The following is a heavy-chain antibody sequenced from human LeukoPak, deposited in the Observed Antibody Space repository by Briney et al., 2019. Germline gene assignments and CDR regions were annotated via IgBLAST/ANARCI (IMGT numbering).Heavy chain of an antibody. V-gene: IGHV3-7*03. D-gene: IGHD3-3*01. CDR3: ATYDSWSGYNIAY. J-gene: IGHJ4*02. Sequence: LSGGSLRLSCVVSGFTLSSRWVMWVRQAPGEGLEWMTNINRDGSEKNYVDSVKGRFTITRDNAENSLYLQMNSLKVEDSAFYYCATYDSWSGYNIAYWGQGTLVTVSS. CDR1: GFTLSSRW. CDR2: INRDGSEK.